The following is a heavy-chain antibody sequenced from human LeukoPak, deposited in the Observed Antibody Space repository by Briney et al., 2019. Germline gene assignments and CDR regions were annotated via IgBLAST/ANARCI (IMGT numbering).Heavy chain of an antibody. CDR1: GGTFSSYA. D-gene: IGHD3-10*01. CDR3: ALDYYGSGSFDAFDI. J-gene: IGHJ3*02. V-gene: IGHV1-69*04. Sequence: SVKVSCKASGGTFSSYAISWVRQAPGQGLEWMGRIIPILGIANYAQKFQGRVTITADKSTSTAYMELSSLRSEDTAVYYCALDYYGSGSFDAFDIWGQGTMVTASS. CDR2: IIPILGIA.